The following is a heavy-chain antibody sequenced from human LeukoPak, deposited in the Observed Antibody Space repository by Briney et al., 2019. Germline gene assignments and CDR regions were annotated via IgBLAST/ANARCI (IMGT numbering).Heavy chain of an antibody. D-gene: IGHD3-10*01. Sequence: PSETLSLTCAVYGGSFSGYYWSWIRQPPGKGLEWIGEINHSGSTNYNPSLKSRVTMSVDTSKYQFSLKLSSVTAADTAVYYCARDSGTTGEVKFDPWGQGTLVTVSS. J-gene: IGHJ5*02. V-gene: IGHV4-34*01. CDR3: ARDSGTTGEVKFDP. CDR2: INHSGST. CDR1: GGSFSGYY.